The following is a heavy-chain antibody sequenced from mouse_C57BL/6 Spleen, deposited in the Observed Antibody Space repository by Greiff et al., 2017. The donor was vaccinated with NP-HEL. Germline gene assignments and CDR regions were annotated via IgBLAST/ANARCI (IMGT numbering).Heavy chain of an antibody. Sequence: EVQLQESGPGLVKPSQSLSLTCSVTGYSITSGYYWNWIRQFPGNKLEWMGYISYDGSNNYNPSLKNRISITRDTSKNQFFLKLNSVTTEDTATYYCARGGSGYCYFDYWGQGTTLTVSS. CDR2: ISYDGSN. CDR1: GYSITSGYY. J-gene: IGHJ2*01. D-gene: IGHD3-2*02. CDR3: ARGGSGYCYFDY. V-gene: IGHV3-6*01.